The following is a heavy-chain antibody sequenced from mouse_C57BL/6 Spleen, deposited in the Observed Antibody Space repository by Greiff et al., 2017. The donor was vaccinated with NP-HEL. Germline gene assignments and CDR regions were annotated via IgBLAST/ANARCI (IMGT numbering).Heavy chain of an antibody. CDR2: ISDGGSYT. CDR1: GFTFSSYA. CDR3: ARGWAGAMDY. D-gene: IGHD4-1*01. V-gene: IGHV5-4*01. J-gene: IGHJ4*01. Sequence: EVQVVESGGGLVKPGGSLKLSCAASGFTFSSYAMSWVRQTPEKRLEWVATISDGGSYTYYPDNVKGRFTISRDNAKNNLYLQMSHLKSEDTAMYYCARGWAGAMDYWGQGTSVTVSS.